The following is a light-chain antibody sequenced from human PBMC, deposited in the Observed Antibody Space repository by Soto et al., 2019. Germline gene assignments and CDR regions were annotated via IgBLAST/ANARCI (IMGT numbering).Light chain of an antibody. CDR2: DVS. CDR1: SSDVGGYNY. V-gene: IGLV2-14*01. Sequence: QSALTQPASVSGSPGQSITISCTGTSSDVGGYNYVSWYQQHPGKAPKLMIYDVSNRPSGVSNRFSGSKSGNTASLTISGLQAEDEADYDCSSYTSRSTLDVFGTGTKLTVL. J-gene: IGLJ1*01. CDR3: SSYTSRSTLDV.